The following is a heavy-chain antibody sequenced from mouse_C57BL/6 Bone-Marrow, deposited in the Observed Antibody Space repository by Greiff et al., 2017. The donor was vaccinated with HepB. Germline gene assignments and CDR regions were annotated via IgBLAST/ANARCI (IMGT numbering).Heavy chain of an antibody. Sequence: QVQLQQSGPELVKPGASVKLSCKASGYTFTSYDINWVKQRPGQGLEWIGWIYPRDGSTKYNEKFKGKATLTVDTSSSTAYMELHSLTSEDSAVYFCARYRTTVVATGNYFDYWGQGTTRTVSS. D-gene: IGHD1-1*01. CDR2: IYPRDGST. CDR3: ARYRTTVVATGNYFDY. J-gene: IGHJ2*01. CDR1: GYTFTSYD. V-gene: IGHV1-85*01.